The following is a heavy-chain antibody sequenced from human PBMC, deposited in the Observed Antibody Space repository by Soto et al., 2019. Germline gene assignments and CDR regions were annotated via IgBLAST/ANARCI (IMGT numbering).Heavy chain of an antibody. CDR1: GGSISSSNW. Sequence: LSLTCAVSGGSISSSNWWSWVRQPPGKGLEWIGEIYHSGSTNYNPSLKSRVTISVDKSKNQFSLKLSSVTAADTAVYYCARVRVETTIFGVVIIPYYGMDVWGQGTTVTVSS. V-gene: IGHV4-4*02. CDR2: IYHSGST. D-gene: IGHD3-3*01. CDR3: ARVRVETTIFGVVIIPYYGMDV. J-gene: IGHJ6*02.